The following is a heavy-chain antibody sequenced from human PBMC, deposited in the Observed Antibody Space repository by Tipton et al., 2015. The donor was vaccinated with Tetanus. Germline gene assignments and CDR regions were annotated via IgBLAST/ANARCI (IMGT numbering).Heavy chain of an antibody. CDR2: MNPNSGNT. J-gene: IGHJ5*02. V-gene: IGHV1-8*01. CDR1: GYTFTSYD. Sequence: QLVQSGAEVKKPGASVKVSCKASGYTFTSYDINWGRQATGQGLEWMGWMNPNSGNTGYAQKFQGRVTMTRNTSISTAYMELSSLISEDTAVYYWARVTYGWTWFDPWGQGTLVTVSS. CDR3: ARVTYGWTWFDP. D-gene: IGHD3-10*01.